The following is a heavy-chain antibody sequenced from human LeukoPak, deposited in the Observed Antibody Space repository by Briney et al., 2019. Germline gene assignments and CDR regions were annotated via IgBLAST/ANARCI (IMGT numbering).Heavy chain of an antibody. CDR1: GGSISSGGYS. D-gene: IGHD5-24*01. Sequence: SQTLSLTCAVSGGSISSGGYSWSWIRQPPGKGLEWIGYIYHSGSTYYNPSLKSRVTISVDRSKNQFSLRLSSVTAADTAVYYCARDMVSGVRWLQFLTTEFFDYWGQGTLVTVSS. V-gene: IGHV4-30-2*01. J-gene: IGHJ4*02. CDR3: ARDMVSGVRWLQFLTTEFFDY. CDR2: IYHSGST.